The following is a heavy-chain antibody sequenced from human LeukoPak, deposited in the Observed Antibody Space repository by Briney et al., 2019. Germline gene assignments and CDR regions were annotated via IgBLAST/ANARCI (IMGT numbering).Heavy chain of an antibody. Sequence: SGTLSLTCIVSGGSISSLNLWSWLRQPPGKGLEWIGEMYLGGTTNFNPSLKSRVTILIDKSKNQLSLQLTSVTAADTAVYYCARAGHCSSTSCYAGGYFDYWGQGTLVTVSS. V-gene: IGHV4-4*02. CDR1: GGSISSLNL. CDR3: ARAGHCSSTSCYAGGYFDY. D-gene: IGHD2-2*01. J-gene: IGHJ4*02. CDR2: MYLGGTT.